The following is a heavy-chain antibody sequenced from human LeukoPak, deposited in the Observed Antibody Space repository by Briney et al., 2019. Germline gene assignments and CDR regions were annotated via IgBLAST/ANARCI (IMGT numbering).Heavy chain of an antibody. J-gene: IGHJ6*02. Sequence: PGGSLRLSCAASGFMFSSNWMSWVRLAPGKGLEWVANIKEDGTETYYVDSVKGRFTISRDNAKNSLYLQMNSLRVEDTAVYYCAKDMGYFTGMDVWGQGTTVTVSS. V-gene: IGHV3-7*03. CDR1: GFMFSSNW. D-gene: IGHD2-8*01. CDR2: IKEDGTET. CDR3: AKDMGYFTGMDV.